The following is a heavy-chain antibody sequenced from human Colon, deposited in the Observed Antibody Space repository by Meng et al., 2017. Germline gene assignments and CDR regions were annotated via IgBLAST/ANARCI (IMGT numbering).Heavy chain of an antibody. V-gene: IGHV1-46*01. Sequence: QVQLRQAEAEVKKPGASVKVSCKASGHTFTSYYMRWVRQAPGQGLGWMGIINPSGGSTSYAQKFQGRVTMTRDTSTSTVYMELSSQRSEDTAVYYCARDAGATGSGYWGQGTLVTVSS. J-gene: IGHJ4*02. CDR1: GHTFTSYY. CDR2: INPSGGST. D-gene: IGHD1-26*01. CDR3: ARDAGATGSGY.